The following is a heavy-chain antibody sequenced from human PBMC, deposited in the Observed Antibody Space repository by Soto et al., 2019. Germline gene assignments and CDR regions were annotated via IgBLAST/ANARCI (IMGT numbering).Heavy chain of an antibody. CDR2: ITSTGSST. V-gene: IGHV3-23*01. J-gene: IGHJ4*02. CDR3: AKGVEGYIGSSLDY. D-gene: IGHD3-10*01. Sequence: EVQLLESGGGVVQPGGSLRLSCAASGFFFSDYAMTWVRQAPGKGLEWVSAITSTGSSTYFADSVKGRITISRDNSKNTLCLQMDSLRAEDTAIFYCAKGVEGYIGSSLDYWGQGVLVTVSS. CDR1: GFFFSDYA.